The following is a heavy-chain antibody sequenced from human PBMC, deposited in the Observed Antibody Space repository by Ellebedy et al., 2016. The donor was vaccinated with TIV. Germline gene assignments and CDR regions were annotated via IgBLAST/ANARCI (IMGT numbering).Heavy chain of an antibody. CDR2: IYSGGST. CDR1: GFTVSSNY. D-gene: IGHD3-10*01. CDR3: ARSSWFGESNYYYYYMDV. V-gene: IGHV3-53*01. Sequence: GGSLRLXXAASGFTVSSNYMSWVRQAPGKGLEWVSVIYSGGSTYYADSVKGRFTISRDNAKNSLYLQMNSLRAEDTAVYYCARSSWFGESNYYYYYMDVWGKGTTVTFSS. J-gene: IGHJ6*03.